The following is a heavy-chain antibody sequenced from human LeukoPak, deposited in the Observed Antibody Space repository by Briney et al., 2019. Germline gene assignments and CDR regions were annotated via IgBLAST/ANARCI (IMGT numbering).Heavy chain of an antibody. CDR3: AVHFDWLFTRRNYYYYMDV. V-gene: IGHV1-69*13. J-gene: IGHJ6*03. CDR1: GGTFSSYA. Sequence: GASVKVSCKASGGTFSSYAISWVRQAPGQGLEWMGGIIPIFGTANYAQKFQGRVTITADESTSTAYMELSSLRSEDTAVYYCAVHFDWLFTRRNYYYYMDVWGKGTTVTISS. CDR2: IIPIFGTA. D-gene: IGHD3-9*01.